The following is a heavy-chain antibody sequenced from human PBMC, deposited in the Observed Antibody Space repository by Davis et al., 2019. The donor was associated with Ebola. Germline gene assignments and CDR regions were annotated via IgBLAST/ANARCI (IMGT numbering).Heavy chain of an antibody. V-gene: IGHV3-30*18. Sequence: GESLKISCAASGFTFSSYGMHWVRQAPGKGLEWVAVISYDGSNKYYADSVKGRFTISRDNSKNTLYLQMNSLRAEDTAVYYCAKTSWGIVGATPFDYWGQGTLVTVSS. CDR2: ISYDGSNK. D-gene: IGHD1-26*01. CDR3: AKTSWGIVGATPFDY. J-gene: IGHJ4*02. CDR1: GFTFSSYG.